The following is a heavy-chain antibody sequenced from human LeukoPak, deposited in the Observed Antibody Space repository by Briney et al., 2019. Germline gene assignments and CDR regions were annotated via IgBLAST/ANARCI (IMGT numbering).Heavy chain of an antibody. CDR1: GGSISSYY. V-gene: IGHV4-4*07. Sequence: PSETLSLTCTVSGGSISSYYWSWIRQPAGKGLEWIGRIYTSGSTNYNPSLKSRVTMSVDTSKNQFSLKLRSVTAADTAVYYCARETHGYSRSWYNWFDPWGQGTLVTVSS. CDR3: ARETHGYSRSWYNWFDP. D-gene: IGHD6-13*01. CDR2: IYTSGST. J-gene: IGHJ5*02.